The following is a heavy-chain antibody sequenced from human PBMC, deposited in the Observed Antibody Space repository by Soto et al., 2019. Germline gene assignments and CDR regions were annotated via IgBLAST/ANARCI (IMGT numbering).Heavy chain of an antibody. D-gene: IGHD6-19*01. CDR1: GDSISSYY. CDR2: IYYSGST. J-gene: IGHJ4*02. Sequence: SETLSLTCTVSGDSISSYYWSWIRQPPGKGLEWIGYIYYSGSTNYNPSLKSRVTISVDTSKNQFSLKLSSVTAADTAVYYCARIDSGWYYFDYWGQGTLVTVSS. CDR3: ARIDSGWYYFDY. V-gene: IGHV4-59*01.